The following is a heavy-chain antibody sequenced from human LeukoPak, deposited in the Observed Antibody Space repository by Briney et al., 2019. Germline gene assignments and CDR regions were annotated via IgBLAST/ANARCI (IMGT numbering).Heavy chain of an antibody. CDR1: GFTFSSYA. CDR2: ISGSGGST. D-gene: IGHD3-10*01. CDR3: AKDVLLWFGESQYYFDY. V-gene: IGHV3-23*01. J-gene: IGHJ4*02. Sequence: GGSLRLSCAASGFTFSSYAMRWVRQAPGKGLEWVSAISGSGGSTYYADSVKGRFTISRDNSKNTLYLQMNSLRAEDTAVYYCAKDVLLWFGESQYYFDYWGQGTLVTVSS.